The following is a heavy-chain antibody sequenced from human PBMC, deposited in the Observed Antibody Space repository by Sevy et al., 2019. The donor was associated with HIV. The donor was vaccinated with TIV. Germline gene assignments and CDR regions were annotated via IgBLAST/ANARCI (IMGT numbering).Heavy chain of an antibody. CDR2: IYFTGNT. D-gene: IGHD1-1*01. Sequence: SETLSLTCSVSGGSMSSYFWTWVRQSPGKGLEWIGNIYFTGNTDYSPSLKSRVTLSLDTSKSQFSLTLKSVTAADTAIYFCARDSTTRPRVLDYWGQGPLVTVSS. CDR3: ARDSTTRPRVLDY. CDR1: GGSMSSYF. V-gene: IGHV4-59*01. J-gene: IGHJ4*02.